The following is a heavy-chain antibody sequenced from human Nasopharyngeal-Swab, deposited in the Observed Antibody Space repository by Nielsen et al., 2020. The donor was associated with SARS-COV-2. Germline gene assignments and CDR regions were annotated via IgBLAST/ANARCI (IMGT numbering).Heavy chain of an antibody. CDR3: AKDVRGSGSLGCMDV. Sequence: GGSLRLSCAASGFTFSSYAMSWVRQAPGKGLEWVSAISCSGGSTYYADSVKGRFTISRDNSKNTLYLQMNSLRAEDTAVYYCAKDVRGSGSLGCMDVWGQGTTVTVSS. D-gene: IGHD3-10*01. J-gene: IGHJ6*02. V-gene: IGHV3-23*01. CDR1: GFTFSSYA. CDR2: ISCSGGST.